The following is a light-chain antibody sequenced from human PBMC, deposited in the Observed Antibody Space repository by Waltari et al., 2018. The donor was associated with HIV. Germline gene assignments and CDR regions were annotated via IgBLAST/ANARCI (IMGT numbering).Light chain of an antibody. Sequence: QSVLTQPPSASGTPGQRVTISCSGSSSTIGSNTVSWYQQLPGTAPKLLINNKNERPSGVPDRFAGSTSGTSASLAISGLQSESEADYYCAAWDDSLNGVVFGGGTKLTVL. V-gene: IGLV1-44*01. CDR1: SSTIGSNT. J-gene: IGLJ2*01. CDR3: AAWDDSLNGVV. CDR2: NKN.